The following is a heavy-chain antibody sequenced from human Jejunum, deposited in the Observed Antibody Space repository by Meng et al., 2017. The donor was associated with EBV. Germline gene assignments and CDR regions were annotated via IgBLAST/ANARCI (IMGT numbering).Heavy chain of an antibody. D-gene: IGHD1-20*01. Sequence: QVRLQESGPGVVKPSETLSLTCTVPNGSVTTYYWSWIRQPPGKALEWIGYIFNSRSPAYNPSLGGRATMSLDTYTNQVSLKLTSLSAADTAVYYCVRLINGGYEGLFWFDPWGQGTLVTVSS. CDR2: IFNSRSP. J-gene: IGHJ5*02. CDR1: NGSVTTYY. CDR3: VRLINGGYEGLFWFDP. V-gene: IGHV4-59*02.